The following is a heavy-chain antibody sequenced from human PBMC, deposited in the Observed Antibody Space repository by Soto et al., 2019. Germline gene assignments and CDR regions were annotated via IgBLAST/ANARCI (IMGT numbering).Heavy chain of an antibody. J-gene: IGHJ6*02. CDR1: GYTFTSHY. CDR2: INPSGGST. CDR3: TTSRPDIAVAGTVYSYYTMDV. V-gene: IGHV1-46*01. Sequence: ASVKVSCKASGYTFTSHYVHWLRQAPGQGLEWMGIINPSGGSTSYAEKFQGRVTMTRDTSTSTVYMEQSSLRSEGTAVYYCTTSRPDIAVAGTVYSYYTMDVWGQGTTVTVSS. D-gene: IGHD6-19*01.